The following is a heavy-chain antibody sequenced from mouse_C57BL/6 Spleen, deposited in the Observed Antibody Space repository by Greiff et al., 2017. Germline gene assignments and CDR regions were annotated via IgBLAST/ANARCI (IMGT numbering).Heavy chain of an antibody. CDR1: GFNIKDDY. D-gene: IGHD2-4*01. J-gene: IGHJ2*01. Sequence: EVQLQQSGAELVRPGASVKLSCTASGFNIKDDYMHWVKPRPEQGLEWIGWIDPENGDTEYASQFQGKATITADTPSNTAYLQLSSLTSEDTAVYYCTTYDYARDYWGQGTTLTVSS. CDR3: TTYDYARDY. CDR2: IDPENGDT. V-gene: IGHV14-4*01.